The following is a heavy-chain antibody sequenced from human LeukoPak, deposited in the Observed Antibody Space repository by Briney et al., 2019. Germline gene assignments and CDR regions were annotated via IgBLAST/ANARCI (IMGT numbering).Heavy chain of an antibody. CDR2: IKQDGSEK. D-gene: IGHD3-9*01. J-gene: IGHJ4*02. Sequence: GGTLRLSCAASGFIFSNYGMSWVRQAPGKGLEWVANIKQDGSEKYYVDSVKGRFTISRDNAKNSLYLQMNSLRAEDTAVYYCASELRYFDWLLFPPHYDYWGQGTLVTVSS. CDR3: ASELRYFDWLLFPPHYDY. CDR1: GFIFSNYG. V-gene: IGHV3-7*01.